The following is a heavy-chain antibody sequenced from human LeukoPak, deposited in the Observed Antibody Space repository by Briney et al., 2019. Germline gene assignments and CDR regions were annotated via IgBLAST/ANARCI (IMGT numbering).Heavy chain of an antibody. CDR3: AKDRGMITFGGVIGTSDY. CDR1: GFTFSTYG. V-gene: IGHV3-23*01. J-gene: IGHJ4*02. D-gene: IGHD3-16*02. CDR2: ISGSGGST. Sequence: PGGSLRLSCAASGFTFSTYGMTWVRQAPGKGLEWVSAISGSGGSTYYADSVKGRFTISRDNSKNTLYLQMNSLRAEDTAVYYCAKDRGMITFGGVIGTSDYWGQGTLVTVSS.